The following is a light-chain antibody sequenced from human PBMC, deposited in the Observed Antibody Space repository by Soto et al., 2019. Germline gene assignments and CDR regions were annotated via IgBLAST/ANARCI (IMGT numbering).Light chain of an antibody. CDR3: CLYIGATTYV. CDR1: ASDIGNYNY. CDR2: GVS. Sequence: QSVLTQPASVSGSPGQSITISCTGTASDIGNYNYVSWYQLHPGKAPKLLIYGVSNRPSGVSNRFSGSKSGNAASLTISGLQAEDEADYYCCLYIGATTYVFGTGTKLTVL. V-gene: IGLV2-14*01. J-gene: IGLJ1*01.